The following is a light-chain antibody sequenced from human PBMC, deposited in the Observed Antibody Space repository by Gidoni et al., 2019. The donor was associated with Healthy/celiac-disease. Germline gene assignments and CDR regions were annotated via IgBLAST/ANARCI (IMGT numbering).Light chain of an antibody. J-gene: IGKJ3*01. CDR1: QRVLYSSDNKTY. Sequence: DIEMTQSIDVLGVSLGEMATINCKSIQRVLYSSDNKTYLAWYRKKPGLPPKRLIYWASTRESGVPDRFSGIGSGTDLTLPISTLQSEDVAVYCCNQYYRTPFTFGPGTKVDIK. CDR2: WAS. CDR3: NQYYRTPFT. V-gene: IGKV4-1*01.